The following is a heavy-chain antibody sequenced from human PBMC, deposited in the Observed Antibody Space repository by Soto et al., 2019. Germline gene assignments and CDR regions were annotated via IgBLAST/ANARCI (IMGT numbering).Heavy chain of an antibody. Sequence: GGSLRLSCAASGFTFSGSAMHWVRQASGKGLEWVGRIRSKANSYATAYAASVKGRFTISRDDPKNTAYLQMNSLKTEDTAVYYCTRRAAAAAVVPYGMDVWGQGTTVTVSS. V-gene: IGHV3-73*01. CDR2: IRSKANSYAT. J-gene: IGHJ6*02. CDR1: GFTFSGSA. CDR3: TRRAAAAAVVPYGMDV. D-gene: IGHD6-13*01.